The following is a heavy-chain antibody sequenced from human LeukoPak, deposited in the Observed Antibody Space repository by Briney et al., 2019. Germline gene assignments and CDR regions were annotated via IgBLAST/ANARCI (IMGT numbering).Heavy chain of an antibody. CDR1: GGSISSYY. Sequence: SETLSLTCTVSGGSISSYYWSWIRQPAGKGLEWIGYIYYSGSTNYNPSLKSRVTISVDTSKNQFSLKLSSVTAADTAVYYCARIGRGGFGSSWYFDYWGQGTLVTVSS. CDR3: ARIGRGGFGSSWYFDY. V-gene: IGHV4-59*01. J-gene: IGHJ4*02. CDR2: IYYSGST. D-gene: IGHD6-13*01.